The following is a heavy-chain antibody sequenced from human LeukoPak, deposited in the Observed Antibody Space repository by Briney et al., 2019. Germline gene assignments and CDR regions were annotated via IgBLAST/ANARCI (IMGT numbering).Heavy chain of an antibody. D-gene: IGHD3-10*01. Sequence: ASVKVSCKASGYTFTSYGTSWVRQAPGQGLEWMGRISAYTNYAQKLQGRVTMTTDTSTSTAYMELRSLRSDDTAVYYCARGGSGSRGPFDYWGQGTLVTVSS. J-gene: IGHJ4*02. CDR3: ARGGSGSRGPFDY. CDR2: ISAYT. V-gene: IGHV1-18*04. CDR1: GYTFTSYG.